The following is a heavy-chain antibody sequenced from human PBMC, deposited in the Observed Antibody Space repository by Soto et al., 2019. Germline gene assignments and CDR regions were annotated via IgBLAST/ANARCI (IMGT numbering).Heavy chain of an antibody. CDR1: GGSLSDYY. CDR2: INHSGST. CDR3: ARPPIKYCSSISCSPDYNSYMDV. J-gene: IGHJ6*03. Sequence: QVQLQQWGAGLLKPSGTLSLTCGVSGGSLSDYYWSWIRQPPGKGLEWSGEINHSGSTNLNPSLKSRATISVDMSKNQFSLTLSSVTAADTALYYCARPPIKYCSSISCSPDYNSYMDVWGTGTAVTVSS. V-gene: IGHV4-34*04. D-gene: IGHD2-2*01.